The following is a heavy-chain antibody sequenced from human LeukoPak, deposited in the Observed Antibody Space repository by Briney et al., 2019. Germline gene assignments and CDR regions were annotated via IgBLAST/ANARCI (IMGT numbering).Heavy chain of an antibody. D-gene: IGHD2-21*02. CDR1: GFTFSDYY. CDR2: ISSSGSTI. J-gene: IGHJ3*02. CDR3: ARVLSHIVVVTALDI. Sequence: PGGSPRLSCAASGFTFSDYYMSWIRQAPGKGLEWVSYISSSGSTIYYADSVKGRFTISRDNAKNSLYLQMNSLRAEDTAVYYCARVLSHIVVVTALDIWGQGTMVTVSS. V-gene: IGHV3-11*01.